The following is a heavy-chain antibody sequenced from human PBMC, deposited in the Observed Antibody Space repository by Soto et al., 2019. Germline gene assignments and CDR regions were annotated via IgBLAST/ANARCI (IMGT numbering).Heavy chain of an antibody. D-gene: IGHD6-6*01. V-gene: IGHV3-21*01. J-gene: IGHJ3*02. CDR2: ISSSSSYI. Sequence: PGGSLRLSCAASGFTFSSYSMNWVRQAPGKGLEWVSSISSSSSYIYYADSVKGRFTISRDNAKNSLYLQMNSLRAEDTAVYYCARIAARRSVGAFDIWGQGTMVTVSS. CDR3: ARIAARRSVGAFDI. CDR1: GFTFSSYS.